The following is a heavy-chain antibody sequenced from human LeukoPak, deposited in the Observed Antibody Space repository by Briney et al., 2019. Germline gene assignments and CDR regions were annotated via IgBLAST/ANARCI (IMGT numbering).Heavy chain of an antibody. J-gene: IGHJ3*02. CDR3: ARDAKGHAFDI. V-gene: IGHV4-31*03. CDR2: IYYSGST. Sequence: SETLSLTCTVSGGSISSGVYYWSWIRQHPGKGLEWIGYIYYSGSTYYNPSLKSRVTISVDTSKNQFSLKLSSVTAADTAVYYCARDAKGHAFDIWGQGTMVTVSS. CDR1: GGSISSGVYY.